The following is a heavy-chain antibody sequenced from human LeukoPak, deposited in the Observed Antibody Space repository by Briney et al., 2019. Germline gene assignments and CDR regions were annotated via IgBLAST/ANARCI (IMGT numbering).Heavy chain of an antibody. Sequence: SETLSLTCTVSGASVSSHYWSWIRQPPGKGLEWIGYVSYSGGTNYNPSLKSRVTISLDTSKDQFSLRLNSVTAADTAVYYCARLSTYYDFWSPLDYWGQGTLVTVTS. CDR2: VSYSGGT. J-gene: IGHJ4*02. V-gene: IGHV4-59*02. D-gene: IGHD3-3*01. CDR1: GASVSSHY. CDR3: ARLSTYYDFWSPLDY.